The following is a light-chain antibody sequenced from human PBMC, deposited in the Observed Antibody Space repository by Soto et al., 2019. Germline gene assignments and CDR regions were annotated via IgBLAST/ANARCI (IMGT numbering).Light chain of an antibody. J-gene: IGKJ1*01. CDR2: GAS. V-gene: IGKV3D-15*01. CDR1: QSVSRN. CDR3: QQYNSYSWT. Sequence: ILMTQSPATLAVSPGERATLSCRARQSVSRNLAWYQQKPGKAPRLLIYGASNRATGIPERFSGSGSGTDFTLTISSLQSDDSATYFCQQYNSYSWTFGQGTKVDIK.